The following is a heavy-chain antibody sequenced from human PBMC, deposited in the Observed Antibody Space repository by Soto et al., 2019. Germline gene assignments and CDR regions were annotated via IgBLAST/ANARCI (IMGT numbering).Heavy chain of an antibody. Sequence: GGSLRLSCAASGFTFSSVWMNWVRQAPGKGLEWVGRIKTKSDGGPTDYAAPVKGRFTISRDNSKNTLYLQMNSLRAEDTAVYYCAKDRQQQLANWFDPWGQGTLVTVSS. D-gene: IGHD6-13*01. CDR1: GFTFSSVW. CDR3: AKDRQQQLANWFDP. V-gene: IGHV3-15*07. J-gene: IGHJ5*02. CDR2: IKTKSDGGPT.